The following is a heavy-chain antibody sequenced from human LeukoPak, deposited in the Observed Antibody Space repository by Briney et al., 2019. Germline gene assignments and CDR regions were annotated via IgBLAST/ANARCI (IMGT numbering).Heavy chain of an antibody. J-gene: IGHJ4*02. CDR3: ARTGYSSGWYGNFDY. Sequence: SETLSLTCTVSGGSISSSSYYWGWIRQPPGKGLEWIGSICYSGSTYYKPSLKSRVTISVDTSKNQFSLKLSSVTAADTAVYYCARTGYSSGWYGNFDYWGQGTLVTVSS. D-gene: IGHD6-19*01. CDR2: ICYSGST. V-gene: IGHV4-39*01. CDR1: GGSISSSSYY.